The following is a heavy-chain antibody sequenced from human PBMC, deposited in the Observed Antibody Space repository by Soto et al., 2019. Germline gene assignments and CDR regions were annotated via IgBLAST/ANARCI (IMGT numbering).Heavy chain of an antibody. V-gene: IGHV1-69*13. CDR3: ARGSLVRGVTIGYYYYYGMDV. CDR2: IIPIFGTA. J-gene: IGHJ6*02. D-gene: IGHD3-10*01. Sequence: SLKVSCKASGGTLSSYAISWVRQAPGQGLEWMGGIIPIFGTANYAQKFQGRVTITADESTSTAYMELSSLRSEDTAVYYCARGSLVRGVTIGYYYYYGMDVWGQGTTVTVS. CDR1: GGTLSSYA.